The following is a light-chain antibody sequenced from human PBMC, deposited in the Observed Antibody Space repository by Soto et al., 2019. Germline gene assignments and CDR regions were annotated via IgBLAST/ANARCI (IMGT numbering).Light chain of an antibody. Sequence: EIVMTQSPVTLSVSPGERATLSCRASQTVTTDLAWYQQKPGQAPRLVIHGASTRATDFPARFSGSGSGTEFTLTISSLQSEDIAVYYCHLYYTWPRTFGQGTKVEIK. CDR3: HLYYTWPRT. V-gene: IGKV3-15*01. CDR2: GAS. CDR1: QTVTTD. J-gene: IGKJ1*01.